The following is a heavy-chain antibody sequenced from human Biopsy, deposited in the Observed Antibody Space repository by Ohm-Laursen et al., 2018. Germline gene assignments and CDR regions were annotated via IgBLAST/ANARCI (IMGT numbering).Heavy chain of an antibody. CDR2: INAKTGDT. CDR3: TRGGYYYDSLAYYYWFDP. D-gene: IGHD3-22*01. CDR1: GYTFTGYH. V-gene: IGHV1-2*02. J-gene: IGHJ5*02. Sequence: EASVEVSCKVSGYTFTGYHVHWVRQAPGQGLEWMGWINAKTGDTNYAQKFQGRVTMTRDTSISTAYVDLSSLRSDDTAVYYCTRGGYYYDSLAYYYWFDPWGQGTLVTVSS.